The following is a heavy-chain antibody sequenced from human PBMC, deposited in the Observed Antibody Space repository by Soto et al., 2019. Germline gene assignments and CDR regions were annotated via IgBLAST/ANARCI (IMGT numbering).Heavy chain of an antibody. V-gene: IGHV3-21*01. CDR3: ARGHGTGLYGSSGSPRY. D-gene: IGHD6-13*01. Sequence: EVQLVESGGGLVKPGGSLRLSCAASGFTFSYYSMNWVRQAPGKGLEWVSSISSSSTYINYEDALKGRFSVSRDNSNNSLFLFMNSLRAEDTAVYYCARGHGTGLYGSSGSPRYWGQGTLVTVSS. J-gene: IGHJ4*02. CDR2: ISSSSTYI. CDR1: GFTFSYYS.